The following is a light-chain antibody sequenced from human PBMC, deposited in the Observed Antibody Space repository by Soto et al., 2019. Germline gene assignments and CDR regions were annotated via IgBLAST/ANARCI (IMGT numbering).Light chain of an antibody. CDR3: QHSYSTPLT. J-gene: IGKJ4*01. CDR1: QSISSY. V-gene: IGKV1-39*01. CDR2: AAS. Sequence: DIQMTQSPSSLSASVGDRVTITCRASQSISSYLNWYQQKPGKAPKLLIYAASSLQSGVPSRFSGSGSGTDFTLTISSLQPEDFATDLCQHSYSTPLTCGGGTKVEIK.